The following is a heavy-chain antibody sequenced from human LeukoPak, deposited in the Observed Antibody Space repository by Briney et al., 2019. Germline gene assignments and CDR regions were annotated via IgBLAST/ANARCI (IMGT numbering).Heavy chain of an antibody. CDR2: IYYSGST. J-gene: IGHJ3*02. V-gene: IGHV4-61*05. Sequence: SETLSLTCTVSGGSISSSSYCWGWIRQPPGKGLEWIGYIYYSGSTNYNPSLKSRVTISVDTSKNQFSLKLSSVTAANTAVYYCARYGDYGDAFDIWGQGTMVTVSS. CDR3: ARYGDYGDAFDI. D-gene: IGHD4-17*01. CDR1: GGSISSSSYC.